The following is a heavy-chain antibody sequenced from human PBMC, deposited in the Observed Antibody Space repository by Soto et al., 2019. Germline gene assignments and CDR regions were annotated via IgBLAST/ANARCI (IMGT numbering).Heavy chain of an antibody. Sequence: SVKVSCKASGGTFSSYAISWVRQAPGQGLEWMGGIIPIFGTANYAQKFQGRVTITADEPTSTAYMELSSLRSEDTAVYYCARDGGIAAAGPRVFDYWGQGTLVTVSS. J-gene: IGHJ4*02. CDR2: IIPIFGTA. D-gene: IGHD6-13*01. CDR3: ARDGGIAAAGPRVFDY. V-gene: IGHV1-69*13. CDR1: GGTFSSYA.